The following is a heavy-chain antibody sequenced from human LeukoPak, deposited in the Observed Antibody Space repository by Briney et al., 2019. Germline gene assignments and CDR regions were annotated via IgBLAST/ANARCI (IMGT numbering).Heavy chain of an antibody. CDR2: IQQDGTEK. J-gene: IGHJ5*02. D-gene: IGHD2-2*01. CDR1: GFTFSGYW. CDR3: VRGHLYANP. Sequence: GGSLRLSCAASGFTFSGYWMSWVRQAPGKWLEWVANIQQDGTEKDYVDSVRGRFSISRDNAKNSLYLQMNSLRAEDTAAYHCVRGHLYANPWGQGTLVTVSS. V-gene: IGHV3-7*05.